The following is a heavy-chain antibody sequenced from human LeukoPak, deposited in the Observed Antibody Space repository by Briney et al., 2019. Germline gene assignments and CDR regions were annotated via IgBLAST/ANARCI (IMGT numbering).Heavy chain of an antibody. J-gene: IGHJ4*02. Sequence: GSLRLSCAASGFTFGNYAMSWVRQAPGKGLEWVSGISGSGGSTYYADSVKGRFTISRDNFKDTLYLQMNSLRAEDTAVYYRAKRQGVWSTSYYFDYWGQGTLVTVSS. CDR2: ISGSGGST. D-gene: IGHD3-10*01. V-gene: IGHV3-23*01. CDR1: GFTFGNYA. CDR3: AKRQGVWSTSYYFDY.